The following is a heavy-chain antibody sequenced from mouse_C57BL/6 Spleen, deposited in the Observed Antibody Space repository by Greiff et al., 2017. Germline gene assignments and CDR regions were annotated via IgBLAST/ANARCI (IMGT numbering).Heavy chain of an antibody. V-gene: IGHV1-82*01. CDR3: ARSGDYYGSRGAY. J-gene: IGHJ3*01. CDR1: GYAFSSSW. D-gene: IGHD1-1*01. Sequence: VQLQQSGPELVKPGASVKISCKASGYAFSSSWMNWVKQRPGKGLEWIGRIYPGDGDTNYNGKFKGKATLTADKSSSTAYMQLSSLTSEDSAVYFCARSGDYYGSRGAYWGQGTLVTVSA. CDR2: IYPGDGDT.